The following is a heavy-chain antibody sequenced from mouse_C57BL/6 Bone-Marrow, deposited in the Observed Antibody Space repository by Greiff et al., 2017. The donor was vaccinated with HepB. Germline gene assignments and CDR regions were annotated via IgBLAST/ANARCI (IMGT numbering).Heavy chain of an antibody. J-gene: IGHJ4*01. D-gene: IGHD2-4*01. Sequence: VQLQQSGAELARPGASVKLSCKASGYTFTSYGISWVKQRTGQGLEWIGEIYPRSGNTYYNEKFKGKATLTADKSSSTAYMELRSLTSEDSAVDFCVVLYDYDYAMDYWGQGTSVTVSS. CDR2: IYPRSGNT. V-gene: IGHV1-81*01. CDR1: GYTFTSYG. CDR3: VVLYDYDYAMDY.